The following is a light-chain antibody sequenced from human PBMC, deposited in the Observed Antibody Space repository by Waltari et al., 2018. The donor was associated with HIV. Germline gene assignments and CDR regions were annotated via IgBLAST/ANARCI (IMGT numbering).Light chain of an antibody. CDR2: SDN. CDR3: AAWDDSLNGPL. V-gene: IGLV1-44*01. CDR1: SSNIGRNA. J-gene: IGLJ3*02. Sequence: QSVLTQPPSASGTPGQRVTISCSGSSSNIGRNALNWYQQVPGTAPKLLIYSDNQRPSGVPDRFSGSKSGTSASLAISGLQSEDEANYYCAAWDDSLNGPLFGGGTKLTVL.